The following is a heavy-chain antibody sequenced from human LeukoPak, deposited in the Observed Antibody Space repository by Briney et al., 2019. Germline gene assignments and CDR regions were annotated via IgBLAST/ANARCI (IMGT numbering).Heavy chain of an antibody. Sequence: SETLSLTCTVSGGSISSSSYYWGWIRQPPGKGLEWIGSIYYSGSTYYNPSLKSRVTISVDTSKNQFSLKLSSVTAADTAVYYCARVTGINGYYYDSSGYYPDYWGQGTWSPSPQ. J-gene: IGHJ4*02. D-gene: IGHD3-22*01. V-gene: IGHV4-39*07. CDR1: GGSISSSSYY. CDR2: IYYSGST. CDR3: ARVTGINGYYYDSSGYYPDY.